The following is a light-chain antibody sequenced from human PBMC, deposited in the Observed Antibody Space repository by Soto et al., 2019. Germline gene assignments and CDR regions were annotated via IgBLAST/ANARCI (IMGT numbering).Light chain of an antibody. V-gene: IGKV3-15*01. CDR1: QSVSNN. J-gene: IGKJ1*01. CDR3: QQYNNWRT. Sequence: EIVMTQSPATLSVSPGERATLSCRASQSVSNNLAWYQQKPGQAPRLLIYDASTRATGIPARFSGSGSGTEFTLTISSLQSEEFAVYYCQQYNNWRTFGQGTKVEIK. CDR2: DAS.